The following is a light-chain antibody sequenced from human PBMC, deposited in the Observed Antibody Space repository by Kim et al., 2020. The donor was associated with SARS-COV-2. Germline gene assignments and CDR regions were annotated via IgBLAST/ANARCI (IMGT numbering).Light chain of an antibody. Sequence: ALGQTVRITCQGDSLRFYYASWYQQKPGQAPMLIVYDKNNRPSGIPDRFSGSTSGSIASLTITGAQAEDEADYYCGSRDSDNHLGLFGGGTKLTVL. CDR1: SLRFYY. CDR3: GSRDSDNHLGL. CDR2: DKN. V-gene: IGLV3-19*01. J-gene: IGLJ2*01.